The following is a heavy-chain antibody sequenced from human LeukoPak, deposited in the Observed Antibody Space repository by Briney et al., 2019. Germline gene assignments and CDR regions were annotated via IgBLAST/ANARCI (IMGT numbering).Heavy chain of an antibody. V-gene: IGHV1-69*06. CDR1: GGTFSSYG. Sequence: SVKVSCKASGGTFSSYGITWVRQAPGQGLEWMGGIIPIFGTANYAQKFQGRVTITADKSTSTAYMELSSLRSEDTAVYYCASGYSYGVFDYWGQGTLVTVSS. CDR2: IIPIFGTA. CDR3: ASGYSYGVFDY. J-gene: IGHJ4*02. D-gene: IGHD5-18*01.